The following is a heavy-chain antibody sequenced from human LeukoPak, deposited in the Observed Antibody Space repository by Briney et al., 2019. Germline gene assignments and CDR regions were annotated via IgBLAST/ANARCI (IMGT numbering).Heavy chain of an antibody. CDR2: INSDGSST. CDR1: GFTFSSYW. Sequence: GGSLRLSCAASGFTFSSYWMHWVRQAPGKGLVWVSRINSDGSSTSYADSVKGRFTISRDNAKNTLYLQMNRLRAEDTAVYYCARGGVYSSSAPDYWGQGTLVTVSS. CDR3: ARGGVYSSSAPDY. V-gene: IGHV3-74*01. D-gene: IGHD6-6*01. J-gene: IGHJ4*02.